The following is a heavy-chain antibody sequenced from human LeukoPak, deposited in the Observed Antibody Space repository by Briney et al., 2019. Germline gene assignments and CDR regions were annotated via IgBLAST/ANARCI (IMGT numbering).Heavy chain of an antibody. V-gene: IGHV4-59*01. CDR2: IYYSGST. CDR3: ARRDGYNYYFDY. Sequence: PSETLSLTCTVFGGSISSYYWSWIRQPPGKGLEWIGYIYYSGSTNYNPSLKSRVTISVDTSKNQFSLKLSSVTAADTAVYYCARRDGYNYYFDYWGQGTLVTVSS. D-gene: IGHD5-24*01. J-gene: IGHJ4*02. CDR1: GGSISSYY.